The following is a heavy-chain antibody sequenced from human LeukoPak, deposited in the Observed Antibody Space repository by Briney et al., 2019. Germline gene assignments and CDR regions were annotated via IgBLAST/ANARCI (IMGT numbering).Heavy chain of an antibody. D-gene: IGHD4-17*01. Sequence: SETLSLTCAVYGGSFSGYYWSWIRQPPGKGLEWIGEINHSGSTNYNPSLKSRVTISVDTSKNQFSLKLSSVTAADAAVYYCAGAGYGDYVYVDYWGQGTLVTVSS. J-gene: IGHJ4*02. CDR1: GGSFSGYY. CDR2: INHSGST. CDR3: AGAGYGDYVYVDY. V-gene: IGHV4-34*01.